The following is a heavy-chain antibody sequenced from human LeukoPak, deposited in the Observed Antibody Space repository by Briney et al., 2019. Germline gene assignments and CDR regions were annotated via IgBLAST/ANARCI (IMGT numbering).Heavy chain of an antibody. D-gene: IGHD3-9*01. V-gene: IGHV4-59*01. CDR1: GGSISSYY. CDR3: ARDSVLGSTVYYDILTGFDP. Sequence: SETLSLTCTVSGGSISSYYWSWIRQPPGKGLEWIGYIYYSGSTNYNPSLKSRVTISVDTSKNQFSLKLSSVTAADTAVYYCARDSVLGSTVYYDILTGFDPWGQGTLVTVSS. CDR2: IYYSGST. J-gene: IGHJ5*02.